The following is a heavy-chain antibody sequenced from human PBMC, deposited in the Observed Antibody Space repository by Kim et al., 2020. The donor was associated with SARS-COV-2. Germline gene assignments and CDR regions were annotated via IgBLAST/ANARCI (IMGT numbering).Heavy chain of an antibody. CDR1: GFTFSSYG. CDR3: ARDHKTTITMIGASFDY. Sequence: GGSLRLSCAASGFTFSSYGMHWVRQAPGKGLEWVAVIWYDGSNKYYADSVKGRFTISRDNSKNTLYLQMNSLRAEDTAVYYCARDHKTTITMIGASFDYWGQGTLVTVSS. J-gene: IGHJ4*02. CDR2: IWYDGSNK. V-gene: IGHV3-33*01. D-gene: IGHD3-22*01.